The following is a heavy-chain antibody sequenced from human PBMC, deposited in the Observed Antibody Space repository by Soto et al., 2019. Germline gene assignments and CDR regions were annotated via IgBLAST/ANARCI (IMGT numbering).Heavy chain of an antibody. V-gene: IGHV3-30*18. J-gene: IGHJ4*02. Sequence: QVQLVESGGGVVQPGRSLRLSCAASGFTFSSYGMHWVRQAPGKGLEWVAVISYDGSNKYYADSVKGRFTISRDNSKNTLSLQMNSLRAEDTAVYYCAKDDCGSNSIFDYWGQGTLVTVSS. D-gene: IGHD4-17*01. CDR1: GFTFSSYG. CDR3: AKDDCGSNSIFDY. CDR2: ISYDGSNK.